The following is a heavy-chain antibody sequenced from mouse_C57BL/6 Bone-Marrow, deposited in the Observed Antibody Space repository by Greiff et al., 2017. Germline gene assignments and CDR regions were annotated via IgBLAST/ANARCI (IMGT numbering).Heavy chain of an antibody. D-gene: IGHD2-5*01. CDR2: IDPEDGET. J-gene: IGHJ3*01. Sequence: EVKVVESGAELVKPGASVKLSCTASGFNIKDYYMHWVKQRTEQGLEWIGRIDPEDGETKYAPKFQGKATITADTSSNTAYLQLSSLTSEDTAVYYCARPYSNYEAWFAYWGQGTLVTVSA. CDR1: GFNIKDYY. V-gene: IGHV14-2*01. CDR3: ARPYSNYEAWFAY.